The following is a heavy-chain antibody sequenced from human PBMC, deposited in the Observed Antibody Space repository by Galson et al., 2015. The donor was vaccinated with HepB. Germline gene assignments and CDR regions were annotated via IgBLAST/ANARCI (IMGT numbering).Heavy chain of an antibody. CDR1: GFTFSSYA. J-gene: IGHJ4*02. CDR3: ARAAALHVLYYFDY. D-gene: IGHD6-6*01. CDR2: ISYDGSNK. Sequence: SLRLSCAASGFTFSSYAMHWVRQAPGKGLEWVAVISYDGSNKYYADSVKGRFTISRDNSKNTLYLQMNSLRAEDTAVYYCARAAALHVLYYFDYWGQGTLVTVSS. V-gene: IGHV3-30*04.